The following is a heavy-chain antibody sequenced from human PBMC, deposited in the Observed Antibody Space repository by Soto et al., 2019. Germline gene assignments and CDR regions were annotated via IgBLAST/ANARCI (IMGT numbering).Heavy chain of an antibody. CDR1: GFTFISYS. Sequence: GGSLRLSFSASGFTFISYSMNWVRQAPGKGLEWVSYISSSSSTIYYADSVKGRFTISRDNAKNSLYLQMNSLRDEDTAVYYCARDMGAYYYDSSGYSGYYYYYGMDVWGQGTTVTVSS. CDR2: ISSSSSTI. CDR3: ARDMGAYYYDSSGYSGYYYYYGMDV. V-gene: IGHV3-48*02. D-gene: IGHD3-22*01. J-gene: IGHJ6*02.